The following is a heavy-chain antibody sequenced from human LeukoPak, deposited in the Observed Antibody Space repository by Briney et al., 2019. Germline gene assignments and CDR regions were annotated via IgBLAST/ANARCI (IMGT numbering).Heavy chain of an antibody. CDR2: ISSDGRNK. Sequence: GGSLRLSCAASGFTFSNYAMHWVRQAPGKGLEWVAVISSDGRNKYYADSVKGRFTISRDNSKNTLYLQMNSLGAEDTAVYSCARDWTGFFDLWGRGTLVTVSS. D-gene: IGHD3/OR15-3a*01. J-gene: IGHJ2*01. V-gene: IGHV3-30*04. CDR1: GFTFSNYA. CDR3: ARDWTGFFDL.